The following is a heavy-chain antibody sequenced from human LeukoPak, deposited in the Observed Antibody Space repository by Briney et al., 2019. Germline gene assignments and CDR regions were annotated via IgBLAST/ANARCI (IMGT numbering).Heavy chain of an antibody. D-gene: IGHD6-19*01. CDR3: ARWDDSAWAFGS. CDR2: ISHSGAT. J-gene: IGHJ4*02. V-gene: IGHV4-4*09. CDR1: GASIHTYS. Sequence: PSETLSLTCIVSGASIHTYSWNWIRQSPGKGLEWIGYISHSGATSYKSSLKSRVTISVDTSKNQLSLKLASVTAADTAVYFCARWDDSAWAFGSWGPGTLVTVSS.